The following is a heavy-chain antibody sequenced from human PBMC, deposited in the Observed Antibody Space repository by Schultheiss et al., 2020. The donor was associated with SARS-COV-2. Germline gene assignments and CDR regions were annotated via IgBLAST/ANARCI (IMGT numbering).Heavy chain of an antibody. D-gene: IGHD3-3*01. J-gene: IGHJ6*03. V-gene: IGHV3-49*03. CDR3: TRSLREYYDFWSGYVVSYYYYMDV. Sequence: GGSLRLSCTASGFTFGDYAMSWFRQAPGKGLEWVGFIRSKAYGGTTEYAASVKGRFTISRDDSKSIAYLQMNSLKTEDTAVYYCTRSLREYYDFWSGYVVSYYYYMDVWGKGTTVTVSS. CDR2: IRSKAYGGTT. CDR1: GFTFGDYA.